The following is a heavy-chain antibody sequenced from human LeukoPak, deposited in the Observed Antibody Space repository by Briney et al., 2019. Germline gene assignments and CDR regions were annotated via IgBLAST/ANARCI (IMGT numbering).Heavy chain of an antibody. Sequence: SETLSLTCTVSGGSISSYYWSWIRQPPGKGLEWIGYIYYSGSTNYNPSLKSRVTMSVDTSKNQFSLKLSSVTAADTAVYYCARGIAAGDFDYWGQGTLVTVSS. D-gene: IGHD6-13*01. CDR2: IYYSGST. CDR1: GGSISSYY. V-gene: IGHV4-59*08. CDR3: ARGIAAGDFDY. J-gene: IGHJ4*02.